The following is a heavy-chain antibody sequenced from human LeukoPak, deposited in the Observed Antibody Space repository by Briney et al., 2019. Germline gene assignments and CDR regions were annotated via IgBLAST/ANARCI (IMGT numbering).Heavy chain of an antibody. D-gene: IGHD2-2*02. CDR2: IYPDDAHT. Sequence: GESLKISCKGSGYRFTSYWIGGGRQMPGKGLEWMGIIYPDDAHTRYSPSCQGQVTISAGKSISPAYLQWSSLKASDTAMYFCAIGGDSSTSCYRCFDYWGQGTLVTVSS. V-gene: IGHV5-51*01. J-gene: IGHJ4*02. CDR3: AIGGDSSTSCYRCFDY. CDR1: GYRFTSYW.